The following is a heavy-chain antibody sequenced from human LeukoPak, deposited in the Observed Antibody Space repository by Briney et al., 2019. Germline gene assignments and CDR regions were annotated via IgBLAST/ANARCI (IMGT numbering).Heavy chain of an antibody. J-gene: IGHJ6*03. V-gene: IGHV1-69*04. CDR2: IIPILGIA. D-gene: IGHD1-20*01. CDR1: GGTFSSYA. CDR3: ARANWNYYYMDV. Sequence: GASVKVSCKASGGTFSSYAISWVRQAPGQGLEWMGRIIPILGIANYAQKFQGRVTITADKSTSTAYMELSSLRSEDTAVYYCARANWNYYYMDVWGKGTTVTVSS.